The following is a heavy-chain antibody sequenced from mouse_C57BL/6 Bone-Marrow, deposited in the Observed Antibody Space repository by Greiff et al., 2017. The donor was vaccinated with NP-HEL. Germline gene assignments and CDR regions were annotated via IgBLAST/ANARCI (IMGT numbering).Heavy chain of an antibody. D-gene: IGHD1-1*01. V-gene: IGHV1-64*01. Sequence: QVQLQQPGAELVQPGASVKLSCKASGYTFTSYWMHWVKQRPGQGLEWIGMLHPNSGSTNYNETLKSKATLTVDQSSSTAYMQLSSLTSEDAAVYYCARGDTTVVSYFDYWGQGTTLTVSS. CDR3: ARGDTTVVSYFDY. CDR1: GYTFTSYW. CDR2: LHPNSGST. J-gene: IGHJ2*01.